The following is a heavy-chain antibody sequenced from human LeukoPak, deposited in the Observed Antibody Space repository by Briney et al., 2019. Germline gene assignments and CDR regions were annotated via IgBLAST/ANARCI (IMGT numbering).Heavy chain of an antibody. CDR2: INPSGSST. CDR3: ARLRGGSYLPYFDY. V-gene: IGHV1-46*01. J-gene: IGHJ4*02. CDR1: GYTFTSYY. D-gene: IGHD1-26*01. Sequence: ASVKVSCKASGYTFTSYYMHWVRQAPGQGLEWMGLINPSGSSTSYAQKFQGRLSLTRDMSTSTGYMELSSLRSEDTAVYYCARLRGGSYLPYFDYWGQGTLVTVSS.